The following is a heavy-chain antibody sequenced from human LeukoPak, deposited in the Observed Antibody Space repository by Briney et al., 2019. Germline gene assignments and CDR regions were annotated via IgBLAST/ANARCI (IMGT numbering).Heavy chain of an antibody. J-gene: IGHJ3*02. V-gene: IGHV3-7*03. Sequence: GGSLRLSCAASGFTFSNFWMSWVRQAPGKGLEWVANIRQDGNEKYYLDSVKGRFTISRDNSKNTLSLQMNSLRVEDTAVYYCARPAHWLHAFDIWGQGTMVTVSS. CDR2: IRQDGNEK. D-gene: IGHD5-12*01. CDR3: ARPAHWLHAFDI. CDR1: GFTFSNFW.